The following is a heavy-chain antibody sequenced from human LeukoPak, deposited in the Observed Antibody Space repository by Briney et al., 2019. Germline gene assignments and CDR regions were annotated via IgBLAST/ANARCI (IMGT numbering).Heavy chain of an antibody. V-gene: IGHV4-61*02. D-gene: IGHD3-10*01. CDR3: AREYGSGSY. J-gene: IGHJ4*02. CDR1: GGSISSGSYY. Sequence: SSGTLSLTCTVSGGSISSGSYYWSWIRQPAGKGLEWIGRIYTSGSTNYNPSLKSRVTISVDTSKNQFSLKLSSVTAADTAVYYCAREYGSGSYWGQGTLVTVSS. CDR2: IYTSGST.